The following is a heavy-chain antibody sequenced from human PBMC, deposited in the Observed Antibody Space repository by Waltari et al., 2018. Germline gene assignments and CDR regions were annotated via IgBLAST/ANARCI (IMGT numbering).Heavy chain of an antibody. V-gene: IGHV5-51*03. J-gene: IGHJ6*03. CDR1: GYSFTSYW. D-gene: IGHD2-21*01. CDR3: ARLAYCRIGVYYYYMDV. Sequence: EVQLVQSGAEVKKPGESLKISCKGSGYSFTSYWIGWVRQMPGKGLEWMGIIYPGDADTRYSPSFQGQVTISADKSISTAYLQWSSLKASDTAMYYCARLAYCRIGVYYYYMDVWGKGTTVIVSS. CDR2: IYPGDADT.